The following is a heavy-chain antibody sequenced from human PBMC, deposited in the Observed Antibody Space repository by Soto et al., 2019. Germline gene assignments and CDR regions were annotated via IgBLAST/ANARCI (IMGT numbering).Heavy chain of an antibody. Sequence: ASVKVSCKASGYTFTSYYMHWVRQAPGQGLEWMGIINPSGGSTSYAQKFQGRVTMTRDTSTSTVYMELSSLRSGDTAVYYCAREAFYDSSGYLYFDYWGQGTLVTVSS. CDR2: INPSGGST. CDR3: AREAFYDSSGYLYFDY. J-gene: IGHJ4*02. V-gene: IGHV1-46*01. CDR1: GYTFTSYY. D-gene: IGHD3-22*01.